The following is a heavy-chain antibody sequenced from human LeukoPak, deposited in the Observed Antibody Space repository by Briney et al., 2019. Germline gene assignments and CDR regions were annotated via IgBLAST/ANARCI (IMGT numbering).Heavy chain of an antibody. CDR2: ISSNGGST. CDR1: GFTFSSYA. J-gene: IGHJ4*02. V-gene: IGHV3-64*01. D-gene: IGHD2-2*01. Sequence: GGPLRLTCAASGFTFSSYAMHWVRQAPGKGLEYVSAISSNGGSTYYANSVKGRFTISRDNSKNTLYLQMGSLRAEDMAVYYCARVEDCSGTSCYGDYFDYWGQGTLVTVSS. CDR3: ARVEDCSGTSCYGDYFDY.